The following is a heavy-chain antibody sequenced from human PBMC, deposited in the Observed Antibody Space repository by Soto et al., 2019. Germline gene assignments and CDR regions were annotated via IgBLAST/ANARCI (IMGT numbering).Heavy chain of an antibody. V-gene: IGHV4-59*01. J-gene: IGHJ4*02. CDR3: ARESEDLTSNFDY. Sequence: SETLSLTCTVSGGSISSYYWSWIRQPPGKGLEWIGYIYYSGSTNYNPSLKSRVTISVDTSKNQFSLKLSSVTAADTAVYYCARESEDLTSNFDYWGQGTLVTVSS. CDR2: IYYSGST. CDR1: GGSISSYY.